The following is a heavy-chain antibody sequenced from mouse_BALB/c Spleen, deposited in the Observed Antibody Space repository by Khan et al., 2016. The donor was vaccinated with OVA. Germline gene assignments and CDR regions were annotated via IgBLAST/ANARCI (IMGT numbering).Heavy chain of an antibody. Sequence: QVQLQQSGAELMKPGASVKISCKATGYTFSSYWIEWVKQRPGHGLEWIGEILPGSGITNYTEKFKGKATFTADTSSSIVYMQLSSLTSEDSAVYYCARYTMMTAFADWGQGTLVTVSA. V-gene: IGHV1-9*01. CDR1: GYTFSSYW. CDR3: ARYTMMTAFAD. CDR2: ILPGSGIT. J-gene: IGHJ3*01. D-gene: IGHD2-4*01.